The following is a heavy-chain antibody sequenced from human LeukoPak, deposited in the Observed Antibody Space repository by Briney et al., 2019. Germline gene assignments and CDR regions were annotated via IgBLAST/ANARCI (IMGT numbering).Heavy chain of an antibody. CDR3: ARDTFYSSGVYGLDV. V-gene: IGHV3-33*01. D-gene: IGHD3-22*01. CDR1: GFIFSSYG. CDR2: IYYDGSNK. Sequence: GGSLRLSCAASGFIFSSYGMHWVRQAPGKGLEWVAVIYYDGSNKYYADSVRGRFTISRDNSKNTLFLQMSSLGAEDAAVYYCARDTFYSSGVYGLDVWGQGTTVTVSS. J-gene: IGHJ6*02.